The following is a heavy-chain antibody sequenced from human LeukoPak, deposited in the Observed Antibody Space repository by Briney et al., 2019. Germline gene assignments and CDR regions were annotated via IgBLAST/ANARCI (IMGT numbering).Heavy chain of an antibody. CDR1: GFTFSSYW. CDR3: ARTYFYESSGYEGY. D-gene: IGHD3-22*01. Sequence: GGSLRLSCAASGFTFSSYWMHWVRQAPGKGLVWVSRINTDGSRTDYADPVKGRFTISRDNAKNTLYLQMNSLRAEDTAVYYCARTYFYESSGYEGYWGQGTLVTVSS. V-gene: IGHV3-74*01. CDR2: INTDGSRT. J-gene: IGHJ4*02.